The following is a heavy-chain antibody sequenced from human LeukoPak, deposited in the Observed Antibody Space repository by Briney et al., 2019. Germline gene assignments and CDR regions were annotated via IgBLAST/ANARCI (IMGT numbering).Heavy chain of an antibody. CDR1: GGTFSSYA. Sequence: ASVKVSCKASGGTFSSYAISWVRQAPGQGLEWMGWINPNSGGTNYAQKFQGRVTMTRDTSISTAYMELSRLRSDDTAVYYCARVPDYQDAFDIWGQGTMVTVSS. CDR2: INPNSGGT. D-gene: IGHD4-11*01. V-gene: IGHV1-2*02. CDR3: ARVPDYQDAFDI. J-gene: IGHJ3*02.